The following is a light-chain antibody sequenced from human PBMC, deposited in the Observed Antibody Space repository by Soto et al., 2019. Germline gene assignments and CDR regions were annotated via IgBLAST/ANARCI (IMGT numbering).Light chain of an antibody. CDR3: CSYAGSSTLL. Sequence: QSVLTQPASVSGSPGQSITIACTGTSSDVGSYNVVSWYQQHPGKVPRLMIYEGTKRPSGISNRFSASKSGNTAPLTISGLQADDEAHYYCCSYAGSSTLLFGGGTKLTVL. CDR2: EGT. V-gene: IGLV2-23*01. CDR1: SSDVGSYNV. J-gene: IGLJ2*01.